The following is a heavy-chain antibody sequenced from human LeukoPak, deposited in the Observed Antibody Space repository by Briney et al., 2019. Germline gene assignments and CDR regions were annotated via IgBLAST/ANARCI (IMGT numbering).Heavy chain of an antibody. V-gene: IGHV4-4*09. CDR3: ARHGSVRSPLGP. D-gene: IGHD3-10*01. J-gene: IGHJ5*02. Sequence: PSEPLSLTCTVSGSSISSYYWSWIRQPPGKGLEWIGYIYATGSTNYNPSLKSRVTISVDTSKNQFFLNLRSVTAADTAVYYCARHGSVRSPLGPWGQGTLVTVSS. CDR2: IYATGST. CDR1: GSSISSYY.